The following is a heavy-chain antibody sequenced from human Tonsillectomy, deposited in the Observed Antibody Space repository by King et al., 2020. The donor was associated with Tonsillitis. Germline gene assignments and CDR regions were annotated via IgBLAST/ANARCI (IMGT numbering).Heavy chain of an antibody. Sequence: VQLVESGGGVVQPGRSLRLSCAASGFTFSSYGMHWVRQAPGKGLEWVAVISYDGINKYYADSVKGRFTISRDNSKNTLYLQMNSLRAEDTAVYYCAKDREMAIDAHLGYYYYYGMDVWGQGTTVTVSS. J-gene: IGHJ6*02. CDR2: ISYDGINK. V-gene: IGHV3-30*18. D-gene: IGHD5-24*01. CDR1: GFTFSSYG. CDR3: AKDREMAIDAHLGYYYYYGMDV.